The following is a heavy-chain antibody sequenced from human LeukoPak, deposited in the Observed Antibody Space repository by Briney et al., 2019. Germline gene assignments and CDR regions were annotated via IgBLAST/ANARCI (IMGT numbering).Heavy chain of an antibody. V-gene: IGHV3-21*01. CDR3: ARDRSGYYDSSGYPFDY. Sequence: GGSLRLSCAASGFTFSSYSMNWVRQAPGKGLEWVSSISSSSSYIYYADSVKGRFTISRDNAKNSLYLQMNSLRAEDTAVYYCARDRSGYYDSSGYPFDYWGQGTLVTVSS. CDR1: GFTFSSYS. J-gene: IGHJ4*02. D-gene: IGHD3-22*01. CDR2: ISSSSSYI.